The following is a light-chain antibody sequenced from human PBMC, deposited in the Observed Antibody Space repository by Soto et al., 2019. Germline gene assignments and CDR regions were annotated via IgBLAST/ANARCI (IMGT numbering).Light chain of an antibody. J-gene: IGKJ4*01. CDR2: AAS. Sequence: DVQMTQSPPSLSASVGDRVTITCRASQDINSYLAWYQQKPGNAPKSLIYAASSLQTGVPSRFSGSESGTDFTLTINNLQPEDSATYYCQQYNIYPLTFGGGTKVEIK. CDR1: QDINSY. CDR3: QQYNIYPLT. V-gene: IGKV1D-16*01.